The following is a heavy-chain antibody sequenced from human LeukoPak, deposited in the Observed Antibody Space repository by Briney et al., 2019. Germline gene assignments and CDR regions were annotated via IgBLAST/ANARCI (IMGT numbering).Heavy chain of an antibody. D-gene: IGHD3-3*01. Sequence: SVKVSSKASGGTFSSYAISWVRQAPGQGLEWMGGIIPIFGTANYAQKFQGRVTITTDESTSTAYMELSSLRSEDTAVYYCARGFFWSGLNWFDPWGQGTLVTVSS. J-gene: IGHJ5*02. V-gene: IGHV1-69*05. CDR1: GGTFSSYA. CDR3: ARGFFWSGLNWFDP. CDR2: IIPIFGTA.